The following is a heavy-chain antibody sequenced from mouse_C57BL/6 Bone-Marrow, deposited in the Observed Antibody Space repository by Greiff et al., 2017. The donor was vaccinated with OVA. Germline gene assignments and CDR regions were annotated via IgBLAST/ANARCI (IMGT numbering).Heavy chain of an antibody. CDR3: ARYAYFDY. Sequence: VQLQQSGPELVKPGASVKISCKASGYAFSSSWMNWVKQRPGKGLEWIGRIYPGDGDTNYNGKFKGKATLTADKSSSTAYMQLSSLTSEDSAVYFCARYAYFDYWGQGTTLTVSS. CDR2: IYPGDGDT. J-gene: IGHJ2*01. V-gene: IGHV1-82*01. CDR1: GYAFSSSW.